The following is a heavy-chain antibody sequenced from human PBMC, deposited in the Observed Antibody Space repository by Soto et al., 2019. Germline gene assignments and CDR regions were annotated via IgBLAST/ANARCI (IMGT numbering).Heavy chain of an antibody. CDR3: ARTLYGDNVDY. J-gene: IGHJ4*02. CDR2: ISGSGVST. V-gene: IGHV3-23*01. Sequence: GGSLRLSCASSGFTFSYYAMNWVRQAPGKGLEWVSAISGSGVSTYYADSVKGRFTLSRDNSKNTLYLQMNSLRAEDTAVYYCARTLYGDNVDYWGQGTLVTVSS. CDR1: GFTFSYYA. D-gene: IGHD4-17*01.